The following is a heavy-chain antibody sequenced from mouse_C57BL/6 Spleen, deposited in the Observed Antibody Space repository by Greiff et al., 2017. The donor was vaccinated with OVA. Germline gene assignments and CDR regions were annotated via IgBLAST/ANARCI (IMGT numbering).Heavy chain of an antibody. CDR2: IYPGSGST. CDR1: GYTFTSYW. CDR3: ARYRDGSSSYYAMDY. Sequence: QVQLKQPGAELVKPGASVKMSCKASGYTFTSYWITWVKQRPGQGLEWIGDIYPGSGSTNYNEKFKSKATLTVDTSSSTAYMQLSSLTSEDSAVYYCARYRDGSSSYYAMDYWGQGTSVTVSS. J-gene: IGHJ4*01. D-gene: IGHD1-1*01. V-gene: IGHV1-55*01.